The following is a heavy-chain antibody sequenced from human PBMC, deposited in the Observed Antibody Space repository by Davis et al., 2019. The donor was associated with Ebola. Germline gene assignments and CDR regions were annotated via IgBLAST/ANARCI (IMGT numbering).Heavy chain of an antibody. Sequence: ASVKVSCKVSGYTLTELSMHWVRQAPGKGLEWMGGFDPEDGETIYAQKFQGRVTMTEDTSTDTAYMELSSLRSEDTAVYYCATDSVASGSYNYYYYGMDVWGQGTTVTVSS. CDR3: ATDSVASGSYNYYYYGMDV. V-gene: IGHV1-24*01. J-gene: IGHJ6*02. CDR2: FDPEDGET. CDR1: GYTLTELS. D-gene: IGHD1-26*01.